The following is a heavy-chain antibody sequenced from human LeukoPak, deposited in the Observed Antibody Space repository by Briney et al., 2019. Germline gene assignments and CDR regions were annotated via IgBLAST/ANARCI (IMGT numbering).Heavy chain of an antibody. CDR1: GFTFSDYS. Sequence: GGSLRLSCAASGFTFSDYSMNWVRQAPGKGLEWVSSITSSGTYIYYADSVKGRFTISRDNAKNSLYLQMNSLRAEDTAVYYCARDRANIVVVSASEYWGQGTLVTVSS. D-gene: IGHD2-21*01. V-gene: IGHV3-21*01. J-gene: IGHJ4*02. CDR3: ARDRANIVVVSASEY. CDR2: ITSSGTYI.